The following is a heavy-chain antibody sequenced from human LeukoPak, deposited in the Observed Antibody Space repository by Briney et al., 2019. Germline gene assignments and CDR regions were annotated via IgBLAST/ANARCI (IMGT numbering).Heavy chain of an antibody. CDR2: IYYSGST. CDR1: GGSISSYY. Sequence: SETLSLTCTVSGGSISSYYWSWIRQSPGKGLEWIGHIYYSGSTNYNPSLKSRVTISVDTSKNRLSLKLNSVTAADTAVYYCARHRWYNSDPNWDFDLWGRGTLVTVSS. CDR3: ARHRWYNSDPNWDFDL. D-gene: IGHD6-19*01. V-gene: IGHV4-59*08. J-gene: IGHJ2*01.